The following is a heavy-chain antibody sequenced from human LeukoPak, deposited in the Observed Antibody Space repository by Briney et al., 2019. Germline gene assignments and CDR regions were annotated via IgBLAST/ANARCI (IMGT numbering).Heavy chain of an antibody. CDR2: IYYSGST. Sequence: SETLSLTCTVSGGSISSSSYYWGWIRQPPGKGLEWIGSIYYSGSTYYNPSLKSRVTISVDTSKNQFSLKLSSVTAADTAVYYCARQRRRLVDTPYYFDYWGQGTLVTVSS. J-gene: IGHJ4*02. CDR3: ARQRRRLVDTPYYFDY. D-gene: IGHD5-18*01. V-gene: IGHV4-39*01. CDR1: GGSISSSSYY.